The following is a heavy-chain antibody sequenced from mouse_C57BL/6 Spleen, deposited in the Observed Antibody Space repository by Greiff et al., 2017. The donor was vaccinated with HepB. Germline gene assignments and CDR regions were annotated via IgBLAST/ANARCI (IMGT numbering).Heavy chain of an antibody. V-gene: IGHV1-15*01. CDR1: GYTFTDYE. J-gene: IGHJ1*03. Sequence: VQLQQSGAELVRPGASVTLSCKASGYTFTDYEMHWVKQTPVHGLEWIGAIDPETGGTAYNQKFKGKAILTADKSSSTAYMELRSLTSEDSAVYYCTRLGGNYFYWYFDVWGTGTTVTVSS. CDR3: TRLGGNYFYWYFDV. CDR2: IDPETGGT. D-gene: IGHD2-1*01.